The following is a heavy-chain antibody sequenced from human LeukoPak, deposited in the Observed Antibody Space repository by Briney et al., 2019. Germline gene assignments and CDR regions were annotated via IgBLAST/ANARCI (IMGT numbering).Heavy chain of an antibody. V-gene: IGHV3-23*01. CDR3: AKDHSSASGSSYWVGPHYFYMDV. CDR1: EFTFSTYG. J-gene: IGHJ6*03. CDR2: ISGSGTAE. Sequence: GGSLRLSCAASEFTFSTYGMNWVRQAPGKGLEWVSTISGSGTAEYYADSVKGRFTISRDNSRNTLYLQMNSLRAEDAAVYYCAKDHSSASGSSYWVGPHYFYMDVWGKGTTVTISS. D-gene: IGHD3-10*01.